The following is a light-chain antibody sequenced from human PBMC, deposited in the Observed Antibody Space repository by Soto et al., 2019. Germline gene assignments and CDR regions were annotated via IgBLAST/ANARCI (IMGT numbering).Light chain of an antibody. V-gene: IGKV3-15*01. CDR2: GAS. Sequence: EIVLTQSPATLSVSPGERVTLSCSASQSVDISLAWYQQQPGQAPRLLIYGASTRATDMPGTFSGSGSGTEFTLTISSLRAEDFGVYYCQQYRSWHRTFGQGTKVEIK. CDR3: QQYRSWHRT. J-gene: IGKJ1*01. CDR1: QSVDIS.